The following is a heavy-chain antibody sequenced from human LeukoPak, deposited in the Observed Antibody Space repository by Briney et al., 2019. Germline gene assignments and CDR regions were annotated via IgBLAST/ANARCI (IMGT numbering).Heavy chain of an antibody. CDR3: VRANYFDY. V-gene: IGHV4-39*07. Sequence: SEILSLTCTVSGGSISSSSYYWGWIRQPPGKGLEWIGSIYYSGSTNYNPSLKSRVTISVDTTKNQFSLKVSSVTAADTAVYYCVRANYFDYWGQGTLVTVSS. CDR2: IYYSGST. CDR1: GGSISSSSYY. J-gene: IGHJ4*02.